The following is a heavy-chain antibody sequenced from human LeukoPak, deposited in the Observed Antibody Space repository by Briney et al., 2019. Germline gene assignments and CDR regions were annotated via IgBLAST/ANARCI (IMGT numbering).Heavy chain of an antibody. J-gene: IGHJ5*02. V-gene: IGHV4-38-2*02. D-gene: IGHD4-17*01. CDR3: ARDGAGLAVTTSWFVP. CDR2: IYHNGHT. Sequence: SETLSLTCSVSGYSISSGYYWVWIRQPPGKGLEGIGSIYHNGHTYNHPSLESRVTIAVDTSKNQFSLKLSSVTAADTAVYYCARDGAGLAVTTSWFVPWGQGTLVTVSS. CDR1: GYSISSGYY.